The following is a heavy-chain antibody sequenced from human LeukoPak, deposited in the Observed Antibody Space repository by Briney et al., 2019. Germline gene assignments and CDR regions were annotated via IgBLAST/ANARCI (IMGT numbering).Heavy chain of an antibody. J-gene: IGHJ4*02. CDR3: ASSLFSSGRPPSFDY. CDR1: GYTFTSYD. Sequence: ASVKVSCKASGYTFTSYDINWVRQATGQGLEWMGWMNPNSGNTGYAQKFQGRVTMTTDTSTSTAYMELRGLRSDDTAVYYCASSLFSSGRPPSFDYWGQGTLVTVSS. D-gene: IGHD6-19*01. CDR2: MNPNSGNT. V-gene: IGHV1-8*01.